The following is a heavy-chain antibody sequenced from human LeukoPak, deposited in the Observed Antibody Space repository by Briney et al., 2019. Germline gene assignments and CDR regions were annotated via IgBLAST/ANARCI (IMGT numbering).Heavy chain of an antibody. Sequence: GGSLRLSCAASGFTFSDYYMSWIRQAPGKGLEWVSYISSSGSTIYYADSVKGRFTISRVNAKNSLYLQMNSLRAEDTAVYYCARVVDIVATRILDYWGQGTLVTVSS. J-gene: IGHJ4*02. CDR3: ARVVDIVATRILDY. CDR1: GFTFSDYY. V-gene: IGHV3-11*01. D-gene: IGHD5-12*01. CDR2: ISSSGSTI.